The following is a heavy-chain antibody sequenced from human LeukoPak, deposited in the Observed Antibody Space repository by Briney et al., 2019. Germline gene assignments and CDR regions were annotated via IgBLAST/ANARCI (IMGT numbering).Heavy chain of an antibody. CDR2: MNPNSGNT. D-gene: IGHD3-10*01. Sequence: ASVKVSCKASGYTFTSYDINWVRQATGQGLEWMGWMNPNSGNTGYAQKFQGRVTMTRNTSISTAYMELSSLRSEDTAVYYCARGLMVRGVIHYYHYGMDVWGQGTTVTVSS. V-gene: IGHV1-8*01. CDR1: GYTFTSYD. J-gene: IGHJ6*02. CDR3: ARGLMVRGVIHYYHYGMDV.